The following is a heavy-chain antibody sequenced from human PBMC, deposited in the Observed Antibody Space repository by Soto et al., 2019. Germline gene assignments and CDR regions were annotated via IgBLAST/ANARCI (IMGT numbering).Heavy chain of an antibody. CDR2: IYYSGST. J-gene: IGHJ3*02. Sequence: QVQLQESGPGLVKPSQTLSLTCTVSGGSISSGGYYWSWIRQHPGKGLEWVGYIYYSGSTYYNPSLKRRVTISVDTSKNQFALKLSSVTAADTTVYFCASSGLPPRTFDIWGQGTMVTVSS. CDR3: ASSGLPPRTFDI. V-gene: IGHV4-31*03. CDR1: GGSISSGGYY.